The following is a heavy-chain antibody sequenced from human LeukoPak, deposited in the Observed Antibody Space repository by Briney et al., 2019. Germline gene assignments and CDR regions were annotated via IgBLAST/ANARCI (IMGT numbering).Heavy chain of an antibody. J-gene: IGHJ4*02. Sequence: GGSLRLSCAASGFTFSDYDMSWIRQAPGKGLEWVSSISSSGNSSYYTDSVQGRFTISRDNAKNSLFLQMNSLRAEDTAVYYCARRAGGYSHPHDYWGQGTLVTVSS. V-gene: IGHV3-11*01. CDR1: GFTFSDYD. D-gene: IGHD4-23*01. CDR3: ARRAGGYSHPHDY. CDR2: ISSSGNSS.